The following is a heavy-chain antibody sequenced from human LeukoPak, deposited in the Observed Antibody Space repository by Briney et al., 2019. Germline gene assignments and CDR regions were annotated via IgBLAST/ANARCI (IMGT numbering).Heavy chain of an antibody. CDR3: ARDRKYSYGSPPTYYYYMDV. CDR1: GFAFSSYA. Sequence: GGSLRLSCAASGFAFSSYAMSWVRQAPGKGLEWVSAISGSGGSTYYADSVKGRFTISRDNSKNTLYLQMNSLRAEDTAVYYCARDRKYSYGSPPTYYYYMDVWGKGTTVTVSS. D-gene: IGHD5-18*01. J-gene: IGHJ6*03. V-gene: IGHV3-23*01. CDR2: ISGSGGST.